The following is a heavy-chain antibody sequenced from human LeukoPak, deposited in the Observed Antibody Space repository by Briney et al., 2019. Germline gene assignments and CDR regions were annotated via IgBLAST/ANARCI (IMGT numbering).Heavy chain of an antibody. CDR1: GFTFSSYW. CDR2: IKQDGNQK. Sequence: GGSLSLSCAASGFTFSSYWMSWVRQAPGKGLEWVAIIKQDGNQKNYVDSVKGRFTISRDNAKNSLYLQMNSLRAEDTAVYYCVRGLVGYCSGGAWDGTCFDYWGQGTLVSVSS. J-gene: IGHJ4*02. V-gene: IGHV3-7*03. D-gene: IGHD2-15*01. CDR3: VRGLVGYCSGGAWDGTCFDY.